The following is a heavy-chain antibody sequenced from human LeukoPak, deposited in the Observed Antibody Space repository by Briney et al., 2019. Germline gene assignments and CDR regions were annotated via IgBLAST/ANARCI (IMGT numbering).Heavy chain of an antibody. CDR1: GGSFSGYY. Sequence: SETLSLTCAVYGGSFSGYYWSWIRQPPGKGLEWIGEINHSGSTNYNPSLKSRVTISADISKNQFSLKLSSVTAADTAVYYCARLYTPNIAAAGRGDAFDIWGQGTMVTVSS. CDR2: INHSGST. D-gene: IGHD6-13*01. CDR3: ARLYTPNIAAAGRGDAFDI. J-gene: IGHJ3*02. V-gene: IGHV4-34*01.